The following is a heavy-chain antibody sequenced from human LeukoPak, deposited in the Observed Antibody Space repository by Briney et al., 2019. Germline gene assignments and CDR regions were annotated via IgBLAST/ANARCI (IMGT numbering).Heavy chain of an antibody. CDR3: ARVGLLWEDLDAFDI. Sequence: AASVKVSCKASGYTFTSYDINWVRQATGQGLEWMGWTNPNSGNTGYAQKFQGRVTITRNTSISTAYMELSSLRSEDTAVYYCARVGLLWEDLDAFDIWGQGTMVTVSS. V-gene: IGHV1-8*03. CDR1: GYTFTSYD. CDR2: TNPNSGNT. D-gene: IGHD3-10*01. J-gene: IGHJ3*02.